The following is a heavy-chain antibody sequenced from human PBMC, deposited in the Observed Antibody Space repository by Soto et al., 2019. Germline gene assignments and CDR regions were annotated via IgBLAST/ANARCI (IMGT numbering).Heavy chain of an antibody. CDR3: TRDQF. CDR1: GFTSRGFW. J-gene: IGHJ4*02. CDR2: IKEDATQK. Sequence: EGQLVQSGGGLVQPRGSLRLSCVGSGFTSRGFWMGWVRQAPGKGLEWVANIKEDATQKNYVDSVRGRFTISRDTATISLYLQMNSLRAEDTAVYYCTRDQFWGQGTLVTVSS. V-gene: IGHV3-7*05.